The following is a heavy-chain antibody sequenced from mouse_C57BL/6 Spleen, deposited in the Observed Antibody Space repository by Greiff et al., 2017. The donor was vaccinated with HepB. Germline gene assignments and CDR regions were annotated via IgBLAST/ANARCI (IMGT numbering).Heavy chain of an antibody. J-gene: IGHJ4*01. V-gene: IGHV3-6*01. CDR2: ISYDGSN. CDR1: GYSITSGYY. CDR3: ARVGDSYAMDY. Sequence: EVKLMESGPGLVKPSQSLSLTCSVTGYSITSGYYWNWIRQFPGNKLEWMGYISYDGSNNYNPSLKNRISITRDTSKNQFFLKLNSVTTEDTATYYCARVGDSYAMDYWGQGTSVTVSS.